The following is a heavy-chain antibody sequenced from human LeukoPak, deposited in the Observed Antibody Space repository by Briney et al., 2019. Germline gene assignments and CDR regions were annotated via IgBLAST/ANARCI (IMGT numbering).Heavy chain of an antibody. D-gene: IGHD3-9*01. Sequence: PGGSLRLSCAASGFTFSSYGMHWVRQAPGKGLEWVAFIRYDGSNKYYADSVKGRFTISRDNSKNTLYLQMSGLRAEDTALYYCAKLQLYYDILTGPLVDYWGQGTLVTVSS. J-gene: IGHJ4*02. CDR2: IRYDGSNK. CDR3: AKLQLYYDILTGPLVDY. V-gene: IGHV3-30*02. CDR1: GFTFSSYG.